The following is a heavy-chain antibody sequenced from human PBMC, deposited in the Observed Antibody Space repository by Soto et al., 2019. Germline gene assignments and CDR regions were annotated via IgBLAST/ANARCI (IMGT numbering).Heavy chain of an antibody. CDR2: FDPEDGET. CDR3: ARDLITMVRGVIGWSYYYGMDV. CDR1: GYTLAELS. Sequence: GASVKVSCKVSGYTLAELSMQWVRQAPGKGLEWMGGFDPEDGETIYAQKFQGRVTMTEDTSTDTAYMELSSLRSEDTAVYYCARDLITMVRGVIGWSYYYGMDVWGQGTTVTVSS. V-gene: IGHV1-24*01. D-gene: IGHD3-10*01. J-gene: IGHJ6*02.